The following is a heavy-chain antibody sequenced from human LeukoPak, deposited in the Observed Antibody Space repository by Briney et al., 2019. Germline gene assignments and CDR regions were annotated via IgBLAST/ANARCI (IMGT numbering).Heavy chain of an antibody. V-gene: IGHV1-69*05. CDR1: GGTFSNYV. CDR2: IIPKFGSA. J-gene: IGHJ5*02. D-gene: IGHD3-10*01. CDR3: ARGQYYGSETYWHTKWFDP. Sequence: SVKVSCKASGGTFSNYVISWVRQAPGQGLEWMGGIIPKFGSATYSEKFQGRVTITTDESTSTGYMEMSRLTSEDTAVYYCARGQYYGSETYWHTKWFDPWGQGTPVTVSS.